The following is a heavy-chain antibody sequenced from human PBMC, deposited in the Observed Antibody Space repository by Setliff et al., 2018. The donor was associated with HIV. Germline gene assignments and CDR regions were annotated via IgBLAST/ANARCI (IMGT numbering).Heavy chain of an antibody. D-gene: IGHD1-26*01. V-gene: IGHV1-8*02. CDR2: MNPNSGNT. Sequence: ASVKVSCKASGYTFSSYDINWVRQATGQGLEWMGWMNPNSGNTGYAQKFQGRVTMTRDTSIGTAYMELSSLRSEDTAVYYCARGIDGSYLKFFDNWGQGTLVTVSS. J-gene: IGHJ4*02. CDR3: ARGIDGSYLKFFDN. CDR1: GYTFSSYD.